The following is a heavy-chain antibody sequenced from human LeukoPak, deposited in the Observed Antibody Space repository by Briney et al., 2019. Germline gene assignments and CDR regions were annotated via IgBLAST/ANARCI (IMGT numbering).Heavy chain of an antibody. CDR1: GGSISSGNYY. CDR3: ARRWRDSSGYYYYFDY. CDR2: TYYSGST. D-gene: IGHD3-22*01. Sequence: PSETLSLTCNVSGGSISSGNYYWGWIRQPPGKGLEWIGDTYYSGSTYYNPSLMSRVTISVDTSKNQFSLQLSSVTAADTAVYYCARRWRDSSGYYYYFDYWGQGILVTVSS. V-gene: IGHV4-39*01. J-gene: IGHJ4*02.